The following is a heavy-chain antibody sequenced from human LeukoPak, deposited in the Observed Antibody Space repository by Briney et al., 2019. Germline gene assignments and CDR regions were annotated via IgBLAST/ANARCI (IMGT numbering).Heavy chain of an antibody. CDR3: ARHQWVPAFDI. CDR2: IYTSGST. J-gene: IGHJ3*02. D-gene: IGHD1-26*01. V-gene: IGHV4-4*07. Sequence: SETLSLTCSVSGDSISGYYWSWIRQPAGKGLEWIGRIYTSGSTNYNPSLKSRVTMSVDTSKNQFSLKLSSVTAADTAVYYCARHQWVPAFDIWGQGTMVTVSS. CDR1: GDSISGYY.